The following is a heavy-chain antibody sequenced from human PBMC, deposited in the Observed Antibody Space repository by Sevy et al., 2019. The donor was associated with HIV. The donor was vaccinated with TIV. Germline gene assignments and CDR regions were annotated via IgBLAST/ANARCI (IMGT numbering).Heavy chain of an antibody. CDR3: AKARYSSSSYFDY. J-gene: IGHJ4*02. D-gene: IGHD6-13*01. V-gene: IGHV3-43*01. CDR2: ISWDGGST. CDR1: GFTFDDYT. Sequence: GALRLSCAASGFTFDDYTMHWVRQAPGKGLEWVSLISWDGGSTYYADSVKGRFTISRDNSKNSLYLQMNSLRTEDTALYYCAKARYSSSSYFDYWGQGTLVTVSS.